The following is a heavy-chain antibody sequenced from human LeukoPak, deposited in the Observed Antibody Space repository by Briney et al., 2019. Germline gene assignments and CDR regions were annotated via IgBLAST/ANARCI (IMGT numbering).Heavy chain of an antibody. CDR1: GGSISSGDYY. Sequence: SQTLSLTCTVSGGSISSGDYYWSWIRQPPGKGLEWIGYIYYSGSTYYNPSLKSRVTISVDTSKNQFSLKLSSVTAAGTAVYYCVRVYAGGYGGNSAFDYWGQGTLVTVSS. CDR2: IYYSGST. D-gene: IGHD4-23*01. V-gene: IGHV4-30-4*01. J-gene: IGHJ4*02. CDR3: VRVYAGGYGGNSAFDY.